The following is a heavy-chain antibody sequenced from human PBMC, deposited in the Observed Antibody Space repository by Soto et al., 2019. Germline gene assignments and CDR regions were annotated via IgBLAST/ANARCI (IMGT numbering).Heavy chain of an antibody. CDR1: GYTFTGYY. CDR2: INPNSGGT. CDR3: ARAGYDFWSGYYSSNRFDP. Sequence: VASVKVSCKASGYTFTGYYMHWVRQAPGQGLEWMGWINPNSGGTNYAQKFQGWVTMTRDTSIGTAYMELSRLRSDDTAVYYCARAGYDFWSGYYSSNRFDPWGQGTLVTVSS. J-gene: IGHJ5*02. V-gene: IGHV1-2*04. D-gene: IGHD3-3*01.